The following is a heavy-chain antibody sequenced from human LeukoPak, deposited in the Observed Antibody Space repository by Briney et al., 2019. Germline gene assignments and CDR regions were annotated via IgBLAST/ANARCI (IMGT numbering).Heavy chain of an antibody. D-gene: IGHD5-12*01. V-gene: IGHV3-30*18. CDR2: ISYDGSNK. Sequence: QSGGSLRLSCAASGFTFSNYGMHWVRQAPGKGLEWVAVISYDGSNKYYADSVKGRFTISRDNSKNTLYLQMNSLRVEDTAVYYCAKGSMGRCGGNSCYSVYWGQGTLVTVSS. J-gene: IGHJ4*02. CDR3: AKGSMGRCGGNSCYSVY. CDR1: GFTFSNYG.